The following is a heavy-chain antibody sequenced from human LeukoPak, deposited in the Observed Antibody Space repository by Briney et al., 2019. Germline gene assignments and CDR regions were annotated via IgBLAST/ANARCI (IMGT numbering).Heavy chain of an antibody. CDR3: SRRFRD. V-gene: IGHV3-48*03. Sequence: GGSLRLSCVGSGITFSGFELNWVRQAPGKGLDWVSYISDDGSTKTYGDSVEGSFTISRDNAKNTLSLQMNSLRLEDTGVYYCSRRFRDWGRGILVTVSS. CDR2: ISDDGSTK. J-gene: IGHJ4*02. CDR1: GITFSGFE.